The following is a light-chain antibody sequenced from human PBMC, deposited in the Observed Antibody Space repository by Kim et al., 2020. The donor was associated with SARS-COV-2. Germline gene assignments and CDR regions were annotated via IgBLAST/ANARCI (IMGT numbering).Light chain of an antibody. J-gene: IGLJ3*02. CDR1: SNNVGNQG. Sequence: QAGLTQPPSVSKDLRQTATLTCTGNSNNVGNQGAAWLQQHQGHPPKVLFYRNNKRPSGMSERLSASRSGNTASLTITGLQAEDEADYYCSAWDRSLRGWVYGGGTQLT. CDR3: SAWDRSLRGWV. V-gene: IGLV10-54*01. CDR2: RNN.